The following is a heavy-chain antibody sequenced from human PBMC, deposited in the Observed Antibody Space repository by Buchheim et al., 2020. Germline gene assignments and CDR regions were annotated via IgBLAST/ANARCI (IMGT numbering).Heavy chain of an antibody. CDR1: GGSITRGGYY. CDR3: ARSVDQGEYYDGGGTQFFLDY. V-gene: IGHV4-31*03. CDR2: IYYTGIT. J-gene: IGHJ4*02. Sequence: QVQLQESGPGLVKPSQTLSLTCTVSGGSITRGGYYWSWIRQHPGKGLEWIGYIYYTGITYFNPSLESRLFMSVDPSKNQIFLTLRSVTAADSAMYYCARSVDQGEYYDGGGTQFFLDYWGQG. D-gene: IGHD3-22*01.